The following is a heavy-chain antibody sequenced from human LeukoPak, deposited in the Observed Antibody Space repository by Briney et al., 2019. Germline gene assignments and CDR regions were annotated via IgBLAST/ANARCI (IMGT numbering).Heavy chain of an antibody. D-gene: IGHD6-13*01. Sequence: SETLSLTCTVSGGSISSYYWSWIRQPAGKGLEWIGRIYTSGSTNYNPSLKSRVTMSVDTSKNQFSLKLNSVTAADTAVYYCARVGIAAAGTSAFDIWGQGTMVTVSS. CDR1: GGSISSYY. V-gene: IGHV4-4*07. J-gene: IGHJ3*02. CDR3: ARVGIAAAGTSAFDI. CDR2: IYTSGST.